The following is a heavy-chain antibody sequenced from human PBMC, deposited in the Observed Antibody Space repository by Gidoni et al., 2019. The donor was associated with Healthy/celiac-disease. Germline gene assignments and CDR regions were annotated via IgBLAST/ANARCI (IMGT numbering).Heavy chain of an antibody. J-gene: IGHJ3*02. CDR1: GFTFSSYA. D-gene: IGHD5-12*01. CDR2: ISYDGSNK. V-gene: IGHV3-30-3*01. CDR3: AREEATPGDAFDI. Sequence: QVQLVESGGGVVQPGRSLRLSCAASGFTFSSYAMPWVRQAPGKGLEWVAVISYDGSNKYYADSVKGRFTISRDNSKNTLYLQMNSLRAEDTAVYYCAREEATPGDAFDIWGQGTMVTVSS.